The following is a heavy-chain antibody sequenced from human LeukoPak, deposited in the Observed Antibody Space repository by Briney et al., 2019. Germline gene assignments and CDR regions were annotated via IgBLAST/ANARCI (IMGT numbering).Heavy chain of an antibody. J-gene: IGHJ2*01. CDR3: ARDLRYWYFDL. CDR1: GGSISSNSYY. V-gene: IGHV4-39*07. Sequence: SETLSLTCTVSGGSISSNSYYWGSIRQPPGKGLEWIGNIYYSGSTYYNPSLKSRVTISVDTSKNQFSLKLSSVTAADTAVYYCARDLRYWYFDLWGRGTLVTVSS. CDR2: IYYSGST. D-gene: IGHD3-16*01.